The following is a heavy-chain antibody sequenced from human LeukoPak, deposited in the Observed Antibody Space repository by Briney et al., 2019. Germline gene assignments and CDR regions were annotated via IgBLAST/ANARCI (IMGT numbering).Heavy chain of an antibody. J-gene: IGHJ4*02. CDR1: GYSFNSYW. V-gene: IGHV5-51*01. CDR2: IYPGDSDT. CDR3: ARQITDQSSGYDSIDY. D-gene: IGHD5-12*01. Sequence: GESLKISCKGSGYSFNSYWIGWVRQMPGKGLEWMGIIYPGDSDTRYSPSFEGQVTISADKSFTTAYLQWSSLKASDTAMYYCARQITDQSSGYDSIDYWGQGTLVTVSS.